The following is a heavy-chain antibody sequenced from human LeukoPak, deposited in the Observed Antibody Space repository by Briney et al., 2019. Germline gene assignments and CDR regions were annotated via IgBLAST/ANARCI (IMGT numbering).Heavy chain of an antibody. CDR1: VYRFTNYW. CDR3: AIRDGLWFHP. CDR2: IYPGDSDV. D-gene: IGHD4-17*01. V-gene: IGHV5-51*01. Sequence: GESLKISCNVSVYRFTNYWIVWVRQMPGKGLELMGIIYPGDSDVRYSPSFQGQVTISADKSINTAYLQWSSLKASDTAMYYCAIRDGLWFHPWGQGTLVIVSS. J-gene: IGHJ5*02.